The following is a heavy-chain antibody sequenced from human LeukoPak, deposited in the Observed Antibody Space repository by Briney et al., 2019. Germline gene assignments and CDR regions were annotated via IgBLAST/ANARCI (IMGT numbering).Heavy chain of an antibody. D-gene: IGHD4-23*01. CDR3: ARGRDYAGIAAMYDH. CDR1: GFTFSDYY. CDR2: ISSTAITI. J-gene: IGHJ4*02. Sequence: GGSLRLSCAASGFTFSDYYMSWIRQAPGKGLEWVSYISSTAITINYADSVKGRFHISRDNVKNLLYLQTNSLRADDTAVYYCARGRDYAGIAAMYDHWGQGMLVTVSS. V-gene: IGHV3-11*01.